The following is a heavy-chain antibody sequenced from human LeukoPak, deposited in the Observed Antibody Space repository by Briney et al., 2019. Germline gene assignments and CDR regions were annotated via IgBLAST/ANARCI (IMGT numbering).Heavy chain of an antibody. J-gene: IGHJ3*02. Sequence: SETLSLTCTVSGGSVSSYYWSWLRQPPGKGLEYIGYIYYIGITNYNPSLTSRVTISVDTSKNQFSLELSSVTAADTAIYYCARESFQAFDIWGQGTLVTVSS. V-gene: IGHV4-59*02. CDR1: GGSVSSYY. CDR2: IYYIGIT. CDR3: ARESFQAFDI. D-gene: IGHD1-26*01.